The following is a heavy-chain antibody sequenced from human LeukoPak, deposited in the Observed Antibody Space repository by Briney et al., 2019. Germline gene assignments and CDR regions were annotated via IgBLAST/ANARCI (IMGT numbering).Heavy chain of an antibody. J-gene: IGHJ4*02. V-gene: IGHV4-39*07. Sequence: SETLSLTCTVSGDSVTNTRYYWGWIRQPPGKGLEWIGTIYYTGDTYYNPSLKSRVTISVDTSNDQFSLELTSVTAADTAVYYCARVGEARAGDVYYFDYWGQGTLVTVSS. CDR1: GDSVTNTRYY. CDR2: IYYTGDT. CDR3: ARVGEARAGDVYYFDY. D-gene: IGHD4-17*01.